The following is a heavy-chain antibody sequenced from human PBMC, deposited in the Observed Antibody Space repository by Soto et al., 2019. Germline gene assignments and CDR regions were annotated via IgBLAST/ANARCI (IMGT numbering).Heavy chain of an antibody. CDR3: ARQPGVVVAANWFDP. J-gene: IGHJ5*02. V-gene: IGHV1-69*02. D-gene: IGHD2-15*01. CDR1: GGTFSSYT. Sequence: SVKVSCKASGGTFSSYTISCVRQAPGQGLEWMGRIIPILGIANYAQKFQGRVTITADKSTSTAYMELSSLRSEDTAVYYCARQPGVVVAANWFDPWGQGTLVTVSS. CDR2: IIPILGIA.